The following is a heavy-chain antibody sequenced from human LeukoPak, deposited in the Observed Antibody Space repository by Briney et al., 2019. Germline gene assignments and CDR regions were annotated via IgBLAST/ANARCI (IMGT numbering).Heavy chain of an antibody. J-gene: IGHJ4*02. Sequence: SETLSLTCTVSGYSISSGYYWGWIRQPPGKGLEWIGGIYHSGSTYYNPSLKSRVTISVDTSKNQFSLKLSSVTAADTAVYYCARDPSSLDYWGQGTLVTVSS. CDR1: GYSISSGYY. V-gene: IGHV4-38-2*02. CDR2: IYHSGST. CDR3: ARDPSSLDY.